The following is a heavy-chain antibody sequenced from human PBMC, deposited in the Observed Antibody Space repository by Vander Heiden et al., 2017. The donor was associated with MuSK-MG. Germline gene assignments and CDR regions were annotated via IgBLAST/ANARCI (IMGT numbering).Heavy chain of an antibody. V-gene: IGHV3-23*01. D-gene: IGHD2-21*02. CDR3: AKTRAGCSGDCYYYWDI. CDR1: GFSFITSA. CDR2: INNSGDKT. J-gene: IGHJ4*02. Sequence: EVQLLESGGDLVQPGGSLRLSCAASGFSFITSATTWVRQAPGKGLEWVSNINNSGDKTYYAGSVKGRFTISRDNSKNTLYLQMNSLRVEDTAVYYCAKTRAGCSGDCYYYWDIWGRGALVTVSS.